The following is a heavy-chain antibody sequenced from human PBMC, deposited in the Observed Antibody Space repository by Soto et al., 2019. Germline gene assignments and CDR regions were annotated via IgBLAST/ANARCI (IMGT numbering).Heavy chain of an antibody. CDR3: ARGRLVVPAPDY. Sequence: GGSLRLSCAASGFTFSDYYMSWIRQAPGKGPEWVSYISSSSSYTNYADSVKGRFTISRDNAKNSLYLQMNSLRAEDTAVYYCARGRLVVPAPDYWGQGTLVTVSS. D-gene: IGHD2-2*01. CDR1: GFTFSDYY. CDR2: ISSSSSYT. J-gene: IGHJ4*02. V-gene: IGHV3-11*06.